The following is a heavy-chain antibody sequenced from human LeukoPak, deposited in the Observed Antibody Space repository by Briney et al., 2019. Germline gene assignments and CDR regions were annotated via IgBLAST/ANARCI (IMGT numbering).Heavy chain of an antibody. CDR3: AKAYCSSTSCYLNYFDY. CDR2: INWNGGST. CDR1: GFTFDDYG. J-gene: IGHJ4*02. Sequence: GGSLRLSCAAPGFTFDDYGMSWVRQAPGKGLEWVSGINWNGGSTGYADSVKGRFTISRDNAKNSLYLQMNSLRAEDTALYYCAKAYCSSTSCYLNYFDYWGQGTLVTVSS. D-gene: IGHD2-2*01. V-gene: IGHV3-20*04.